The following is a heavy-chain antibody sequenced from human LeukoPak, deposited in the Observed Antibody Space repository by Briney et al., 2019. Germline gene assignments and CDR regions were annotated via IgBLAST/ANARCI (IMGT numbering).Heavy chain of an antibody. Sequence: ASVKVSCKASGYIFNSYAITWVRQAPGQGLEWMGWINPNSGGTNYAQKFQGRVTMTRDTSISTAYMELSRLRSDDTAVYYCARDERYDSSGYPFDYWGQGTLVTVSS. V-gene: IGHV1-2*02. D-gene: IGHD3-22*01. CDR2: INPNSGGT. CDR1: GYIFNSYA. CDR3: ARDERYDSSGYPFDY. J-gene: IGHJ4*02.